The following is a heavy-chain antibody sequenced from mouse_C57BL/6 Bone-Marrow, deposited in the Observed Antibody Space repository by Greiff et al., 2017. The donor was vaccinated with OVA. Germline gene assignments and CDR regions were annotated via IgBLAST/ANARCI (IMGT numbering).Heavy chain of an antibody. V-gene: IGHV1-80*01. Sequence: QVQLQQSGAELVKPGASVKISCKASGYAFSSYWMNWVKQRPGKGLEWIGQIYPGDGDTNYNGKFKGKATLTADKSSSTAYMQLSSLTSEDSAVYFCARLDFYYGSSHDYWGQGTTLTVSS. CDR3: ARLDFYYGSSHDY. D-gene: IGHD1-1*01. CDR1: GYAFSSYW. J-gene: IGHJ2*01. CDR2: IYPGDGDT.